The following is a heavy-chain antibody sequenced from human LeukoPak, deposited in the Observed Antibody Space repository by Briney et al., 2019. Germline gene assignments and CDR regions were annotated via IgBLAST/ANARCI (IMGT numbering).Heavy chain of an antibody. Sequence: GGSLRLSCAASGFTFSSYAMSWVRQAPGKGLEWVSAISGSGGSTYYADSVKGRLTISRDNSKNTLYLQMNSLRAEDTAVYYCAKGWGYYYDSSGYYFGYWGQGTLVTVSS. J-gene: IGHJ4*02. CDR2: ISGSGGST. V-gene: IGHV3-23*01. CDR3: AKGWGYYYDSSGYYFGY. D-gene: IGHD3-22*01. CDR1: GFTFSSYA.